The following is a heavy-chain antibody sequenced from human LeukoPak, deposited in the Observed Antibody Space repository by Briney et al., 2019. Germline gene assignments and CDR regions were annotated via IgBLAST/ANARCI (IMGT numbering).Heavy chain of an antibody. Sequence: SETLSLTCTVSIGSLNTYFWTWVRQPAGQGLEWIGRVSDTGRAYYNPSLESRVTISLDTSKNQFSLKVTSVTAADTAVYYCARGKEMTRTSGYYSFDFWGQGTLVSVSS. J-gene: IGHJ4*02. D-gene: IGHD3-9*01. CDR2: VSDTGRA. CDR1: IGSLNTYF. CDR3: ARGKEMTRTSGYYSFDF. V-gene: IGHV4-4*07.